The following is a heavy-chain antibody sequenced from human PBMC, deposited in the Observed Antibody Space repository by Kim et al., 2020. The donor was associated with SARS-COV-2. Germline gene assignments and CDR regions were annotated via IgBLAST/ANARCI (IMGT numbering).Heavy chain of an antibody. CDR2: ISWNSGSI. J-gene: IGHJ3*02. V-gene: IGHV3-9*01. CDR1: GFTFDDYA. CDR3: AKGGRFGGAFDI. D-gene: IGHD3-10*01. Sequence: GGSLRLSCAASGFTFDDYAMHWVRQAPGKGLEWVSGISWNSGSIGYADSVKGRFTISRDNAKNSLYLQMNSLRAEDTALYYCAKGGRFGGAFDIWGQGTMVTVSS.